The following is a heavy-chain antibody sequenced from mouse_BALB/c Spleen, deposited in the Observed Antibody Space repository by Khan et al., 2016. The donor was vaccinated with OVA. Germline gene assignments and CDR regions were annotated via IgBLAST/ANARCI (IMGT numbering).Heavy chain of an antibody. CDR3: ARVYGGDFDY. J-gene: IGHJ2*01. CDR1: GYSITSDYA. D-gene: IGHD1-1*01. Sequence: DVKLQESGPGLVKPSQSLSLICTVTGYSITSDYAWNWIRQFPGNKLEWMGFISYSGNTKYNPSLKSRISITRDTSKNQFFLQLNSVTTEDTATYYGARVYGGDFDYWGHGTTLTVSS. CDR2: ISYSGNT. V-gene: IGHV3-2*02.